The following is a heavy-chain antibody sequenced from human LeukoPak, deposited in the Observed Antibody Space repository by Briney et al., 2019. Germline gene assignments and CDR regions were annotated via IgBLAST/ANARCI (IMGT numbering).Heavy chain of an antibody. D-gene: IGHD6-13*01. CDR2: MSPNSGNT. Sequence: VASVKVSCKASGYTFTSYDINWVRQATGQGLEWMGWMSPNSGNTGYAQKFQGRVTMTRNTSISTAYMELSSLRSKDTAVYYCARVLPIAAAALRGFDYWGQGTLVTVSS. CDR3: ARVLPIAAAALRGFDY. J-gene: IGHJ4*02. CDR1: GYTFTSYD. V-gene: IGHV1-8*01.